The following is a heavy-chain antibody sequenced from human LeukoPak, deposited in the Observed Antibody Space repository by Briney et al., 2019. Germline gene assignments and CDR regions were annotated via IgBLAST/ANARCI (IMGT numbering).Heavy chain of an antibody. V-gene: IGHV3-9*01. D-gene: IGHD3-22*01. CDR2: LNWNSGGL. J-gene: IGHJ4*02. Sequence: GGSLRLSCAASGFTFDDYAMHWVRQAPGKGLEWVSGLNWNSGGLVYADSVKGRFTISRDNAKGSLYLQMNNLRTEDTALYYCARGWQGDSSGPSDYWGQGTLVTVSS. CDR3: ARGWQGDSSGPSDY. CDR1: GFTFDDYA.